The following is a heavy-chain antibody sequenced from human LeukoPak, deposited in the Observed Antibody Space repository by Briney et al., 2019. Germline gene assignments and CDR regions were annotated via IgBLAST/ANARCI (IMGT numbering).Heavy chain of an antibody. V-gene: IGHV1-46*01. J-gene: IGHJ4*02. CDR3: ARTAARRFDY. CDR1: GYTFPSYF. Sequence: ASVKVSCKASGYTFPSYFMHWVRQAPGQGLEWMGIINPTGGSTTYAQKFQGRVTMTRDTSTSAVYMELSSLRSDDTAVYYCARTAARRFDYWGQGTLVTVSS. D-gene: IGHD6-6*01. CDR2: INPTGGST.